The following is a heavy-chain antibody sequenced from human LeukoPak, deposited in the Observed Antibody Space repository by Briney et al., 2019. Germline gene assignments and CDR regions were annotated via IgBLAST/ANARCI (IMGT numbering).Heavy chain of an antibody. Sequence: GESLKISCKGSGYSFTSYWIGLVRQIPGKGLEWMGIIYPGDSDTRYSPSFQGQVTISADKSISTAYLQWSSLKASDTAMYYCARRGRYFAEDHGMDVWGKGTTVTVSS. CDR2: IYPGDSDT. J-gene: IGHJ6*04. CDR1: GYSFTSYW. D-gene: IGHD3-9*01. V-gene: IGHV5-51*01. CDR3: ARRGRYFAEDHGMDV.